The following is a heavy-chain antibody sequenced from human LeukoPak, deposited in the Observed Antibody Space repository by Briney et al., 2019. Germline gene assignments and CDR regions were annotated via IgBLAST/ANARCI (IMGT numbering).Heavy chain of an antibody. CDR2: IWYDGSKK. CDR3: ARHRSSWLIDY. J-gene: IGHJ4*02. V-gene: IGHV3-33*01. Sequence: GGSLRLSCAASGFTFSSYGMHWVRQAPGKGLEWVADIWYDGSKKYYADSVKGRFTISRDNSKNTLYLQMNSLRAEDTAVYYCARHRSSWLIDYWGQGTLVTVSS. D-gene: IGHD6-6*01. CDR1: GFTFSSYG.